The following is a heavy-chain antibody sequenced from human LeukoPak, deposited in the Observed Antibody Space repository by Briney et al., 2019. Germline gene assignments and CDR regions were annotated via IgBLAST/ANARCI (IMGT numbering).Heavy chain of an antibody. CDR1: GGSFSGYY. V-gene: IGHV4-34*01. J-gene: IGHJ6*02. Sequence: SETLSLTCAVYGGSFSGYYWSWIRQPPGKGLEWIGEINHSGSTNYNPSLKSRVTISVDTSKNQFSLKLSSVTAADTAVYYCAKDYYYGMDVWGQGTTVTVSS. CDR3: AKDYYYGMDV. CDR2: INHSGST. D-gene: IGHD2-15*01.